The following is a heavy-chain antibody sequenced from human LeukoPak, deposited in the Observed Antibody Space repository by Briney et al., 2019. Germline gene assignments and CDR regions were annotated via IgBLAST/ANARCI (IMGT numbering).Heavy chain of an antibody. Sequence: SETLSLTCTVPGGSISSGGYYWSWIRQHPGKGLEWIGYIYYSGSTYYNPSLKSRVTISVDTSKNQFSLKPSSVTAADTAVYYCARVGSSSLFDYWGQGTLVTVSS. D-gene: IGHD6-13*01. CDR2: IYYSGST. CDR3: ARVGSSSLFDY. V-gene: IGHV4-31*03. J-gene: IGHJ4*02. CDR1: GGSISSGGYY.